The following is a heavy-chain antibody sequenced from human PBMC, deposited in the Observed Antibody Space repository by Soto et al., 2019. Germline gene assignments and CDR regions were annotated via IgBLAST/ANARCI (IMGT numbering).Heavy chain of an antibody. CDR2: ISSSGTTI. CDR3: SGCSGGACHKNYGMDV. J-gene: IGHJ6*02. CDR1: GFTFSDYY. D-gene: IGHD2-15*01. V-gene: IGHV3-11*04. Sequence: GGSMSLSCAASGFTFSDYYMSWIRQAPGKGLEWVSYISSSGTTIYYADSVKGRFTISRDNAKNSLFLQMNSLRGEDTVVYYCSGCSGGACHKNYGMDVWGQGATVTVSS.